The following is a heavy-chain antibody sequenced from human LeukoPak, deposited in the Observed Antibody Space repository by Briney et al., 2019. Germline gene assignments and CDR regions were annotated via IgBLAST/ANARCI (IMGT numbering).Heavy chain of an antibody. CDR2: MNPNSGNT. V-gene: IGHV1-8*02. CDR3: ARVPDGSGNYYYMDV. J-gene: IGHJ6*03. Sequence: AASVKVSCKASGYTFTSYDINWVRQATGQGLEWMGWMNPNSGNTGYAQKFQGRVTMTRNTSISTAYMELSSLRSEDTAVYYCARVPDGSGNYYYMDVWGKGTTVTISS. D-gene: IGHD3-10*01. CDR1: GYTFTSYD.